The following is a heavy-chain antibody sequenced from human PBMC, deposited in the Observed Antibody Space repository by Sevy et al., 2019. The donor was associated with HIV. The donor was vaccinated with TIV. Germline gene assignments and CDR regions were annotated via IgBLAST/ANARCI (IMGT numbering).Heavy chain of an antibody. Sequence: SETLSLTCTVSGGSISSYYCSWIRQPPGKGLEWIGYINYSGSTNYNPSLKSRVTISIDTSKNQFSLKLTSVTAADTAVYYCARDPITVARYFDYWSQGTLVTVSS. J-gene: IGHJ4*02. CDR3: ARDPITVARYFDY. V-gene: IGHV4-59*01. CDR1: GGSISSYY. D-gene: IGHD6-19*01. CDR2: INYSGST.